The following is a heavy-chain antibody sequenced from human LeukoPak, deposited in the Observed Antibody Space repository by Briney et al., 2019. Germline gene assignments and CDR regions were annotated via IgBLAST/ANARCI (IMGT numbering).Heavy chain of an antibody. CDR1: GYTFTSYD. J-gene: IGHJ6*02. CDR2: INPNSGAT. Sequence: GASVKVSCKASGYTFTSYDFNWVRQATGQRPEWMGRINPNSGATDYAQKFQGRVTMTRDTSISTAYMELSSLKSDDTAVYYCARVAGSNNWNTPEYYYYYGMDVWGQGTTVTVSS. D-gene: IGHD1/OR15-1a*01. V-gene: IGHV1-2*06. CDR3: ARVAGSNNWNTPEYYYYYGMDV.